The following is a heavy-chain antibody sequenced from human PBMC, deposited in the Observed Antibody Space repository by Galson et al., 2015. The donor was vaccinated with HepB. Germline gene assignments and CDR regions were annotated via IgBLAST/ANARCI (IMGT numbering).Heavy chain of an antibody. Sequence: TLSFTCTVSGGSFSSGGYSWNWIRQPPGKGLEWIGYIYHTGSTFYNPSLKSRVTISLDRSKNQFSLKLRSVTAADTAVYYCARGDTAYNWLDPWGQGTLVTVSS. V-gene: IGHV4-30-2*01. D-gene: IGHD5-18*01. CDR2: IYHTGST. CDR1: GGSFSSGGYS. J-gene: IGHJ5*02. CDR3: ARGDTAYNWLDP.